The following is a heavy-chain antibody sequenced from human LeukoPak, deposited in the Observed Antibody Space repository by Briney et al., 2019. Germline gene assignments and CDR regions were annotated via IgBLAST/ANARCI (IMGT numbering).Heavy chain of an antibody. CDR1: GGSISSSNW. Sequence: SETLSLTCAVSGGSISSSNWWSWVRQPPGKGLEWIGEIYHSGSTNYNPSLKSRVTISVDKSKNQFSLKLSSVTAADTAVYYCATKYGSGSYYDPPRFDPWGQGTLVTVSS. CDR2: IYHSGST. J-gene: IGHJ5*02. V-gene: IGHV4-4*02. CDR3: ATKYGSGSYYDPPRFDP. D-gene: IGHD3-10*01.